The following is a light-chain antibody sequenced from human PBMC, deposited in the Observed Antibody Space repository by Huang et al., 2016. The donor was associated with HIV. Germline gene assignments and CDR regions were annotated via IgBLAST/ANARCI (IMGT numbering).Light chain of an antibody. J-gene: IGKJ1*01. V-gene: IGKV3-15*01. CDR1: QSVGRN. CDR3: QQYDAWRT. CDR2: GAF. Sequence: EVLMTQSPATLSVSPGASATLYCRASQSVGRNLAWYQQKRGQSPRLLSYGAFTRATGVPDRFSGSGSGTDFRLTISSLQSEDFAVYYCQQYDAWRTFGQGTKVEL.